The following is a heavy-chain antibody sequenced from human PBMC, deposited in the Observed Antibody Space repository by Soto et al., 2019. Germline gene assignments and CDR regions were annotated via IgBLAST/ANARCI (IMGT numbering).Heavy chain of an antibody. CDR1: GFSFTSYG. D-gene: IGHD3-3*01. V-gene: IGHV1-18*04. CDR2: ITAENGNT. J-gene: IGHJ4*02. Sequence: QIQLVQSGAEVKKPGASVKVSCKASGFSFTSYGITWVRQAPGQGPEWLGWITAENGNTNYAQKWQGSATLTTHSATHTPYMALRGLRPAVTALYYCARVVLEWLLTFGFDFWGQGTLVSVSS. CDR3: ARVVLEWLLTFGFDF.